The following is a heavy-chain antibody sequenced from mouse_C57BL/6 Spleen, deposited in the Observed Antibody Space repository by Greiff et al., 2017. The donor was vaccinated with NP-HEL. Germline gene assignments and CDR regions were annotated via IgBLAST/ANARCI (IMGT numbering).Heavy chain of an antibody. Sequence: QVQLKESGNGLVQPSQSLSITCTVSGFSLTSYGVHWVRQSPGKGLEWLGVIWRGGSTDYNAAFMSRLSITKDNSKSQVFFKMNSLQADETAISYCAKLWSYAMDYWGQRTSVTVSS. D-gene: IGHD1-1*02. CDR3: AKLWSYAMDY. V-gene: IGHV2-5*01. CDR1: GFSLTSYG. CDR2: IWRGGST. J-gene: IGHJ4*01.